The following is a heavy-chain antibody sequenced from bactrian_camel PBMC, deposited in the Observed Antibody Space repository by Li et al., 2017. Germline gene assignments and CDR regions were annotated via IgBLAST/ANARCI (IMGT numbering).Heavy chain of an antibody. CDR2: IATWDGST. D-gene: IGHD5*01. CDR1: KTSYRPYC. V-gene: IGHV3S1*01. J-gene: IGHJ4*01. Sequence: HVQLVESGGGSVQAGGSLRLSCAASKTSYRPYCMGWFRQSSGKEREWVAAIATWDGSTSYADSVKGRFAVSQDNSKKTTYLQMDHLRTEDTAIYYCAAGWSYGVGTLLRRHYPYWARGPRSPSP.